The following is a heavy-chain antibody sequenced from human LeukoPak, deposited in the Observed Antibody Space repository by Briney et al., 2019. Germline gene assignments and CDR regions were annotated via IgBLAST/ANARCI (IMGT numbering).Heavy chain of an antibody. Sequence: GESLKISCKGSGYSFTSYWIAWVRQMPGKGLEWMGIIHPGDSDTRYSPSFQGQDTISADKSINTAYLQWSSLKASDTAIYYCARHGGYCSSSSCYAPFDYWGRGTLVTVSS. D-gene: IGHD2-2*01. CDR1: GYSFTSYW. V-gene: IGHV5-51*01. CDR2: IHPGDSDT. CDR3: ARHGGYCSSSSCYAPFDY. J-gene: IGHJ4*02.